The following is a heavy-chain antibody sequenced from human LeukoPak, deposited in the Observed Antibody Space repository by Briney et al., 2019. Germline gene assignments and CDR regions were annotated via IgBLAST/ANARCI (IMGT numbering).Heavy chain of an antibody. CDR2: IHYSGST. J-gene: IGHJ4*02. CDR3: ARPHSGTVNASTYGVIDY. CDR1: GGSISSYY. D-gene: IGHD2-8*01. Sequence: SETLSLTCTVSGGSISSYYWSWIRQPPGKGLEWIGYIHYSGSTNNNPSLKSRATISVDTSKNHFSLKLSSVTAADTAMYYCARPHSGTVNASTYGVIDYWGQGTLVTVSS. V-gene: IGHV4-59*12.